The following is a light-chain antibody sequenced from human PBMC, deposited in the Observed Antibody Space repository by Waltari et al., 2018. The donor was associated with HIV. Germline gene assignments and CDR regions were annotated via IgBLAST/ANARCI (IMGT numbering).Light chain of an antibody. Sequence: DIQMTPSPSTLPASVGHRVTITCRASQSISSWLAWYQQKPGKAPKLLIYKASSLESGVPSRFSGSGSGTEFTLTISSLQPDDFATYYCQQYNSWTFGQGTKVEIK. J-gene: IGKJ1*01. CDR2: KAS. CDR3: QQYNSWT. V-gene: IGKV1-5*03. CDR1: QSISSW.